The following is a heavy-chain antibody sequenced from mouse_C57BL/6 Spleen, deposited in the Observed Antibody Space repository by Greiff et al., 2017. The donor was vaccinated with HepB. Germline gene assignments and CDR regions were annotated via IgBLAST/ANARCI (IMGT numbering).Heavy chain of an antibody. Sequence: EVKLVESGEGLVKPGGSLKLSCAASGFTFSSYAMSWVRQTPEKRLEWVAYISSGGDYIYYADTVKGRFTISRDNARNTLYLQMSSLKSEDTAMYYCTRDRDGSSPYFDYWGQGTTLTVSS. D-gene: IGHD1-1*01. CDR2: ISSGGDYI. CDR3: TRDRDGSSPYFDY. V-gene: IGHV5-9-1*02. J-gene: IGHJ2*01. CDR1: GFTFSSYA.